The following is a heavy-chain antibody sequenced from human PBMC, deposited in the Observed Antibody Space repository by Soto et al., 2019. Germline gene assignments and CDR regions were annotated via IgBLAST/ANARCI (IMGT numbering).Heavy chain of an antibody. V-gene: IGHV4-61*01. CDR2: IYYSGST. CDR3: ARVEEVGGWFDP. Sequence: QVQLQESGPGLVKPSETLSLTCTVSGGSVSSGSYYWSWIRQPPGKGLEWIGYIYYSGSTNYNPSLQSRVTISGDTSKNQFSLKLSSVTAADTAVYYCARVEEVGGWFDPWGQGTLVTVSS. D-gene: IGHD2-15*01. CDR1: GGSVSSGSYY. J-gene: IGHJ5*02.